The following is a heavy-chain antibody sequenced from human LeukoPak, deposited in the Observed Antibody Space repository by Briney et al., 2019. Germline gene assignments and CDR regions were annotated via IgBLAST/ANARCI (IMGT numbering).Heavy chain of an antibody. CDR3: ARDPPYYYDSSGYYPAYFDY. V-gene: IGHV3-21*01. CDR1: GFTFSSYS. CDR2: ISSSSSYI. J-gene: IGHJ4*02. D-gene: IGHD3-22*01. Sequence: GGSLRLSCAASGFTFSSYSMNWVHQAPGKGLEWVSSISSSSSYIYYADSVKVRFTISRDNAKNSLYLQMNSLRAEDTAVYYCARDPPYYYDSSGYYPAYFDYWGQGTLVTVSS.